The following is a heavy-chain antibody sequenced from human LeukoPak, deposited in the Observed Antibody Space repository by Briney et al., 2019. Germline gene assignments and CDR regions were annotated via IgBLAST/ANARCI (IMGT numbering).Heavy chain of an antibody. D-gene: IGHD7-27*01. CDR2: MNSDGSTT. Sequence: GGSLRLSCAASGFTVGRNWMHWVRQGPGKGLVWVSRMNSDGSTTNYADSVKGRFTISRDNAKNTLYLQMNSLRAEDTAVYYCVRALMGTSDHWGQGSLVTVSS. CDR3: VRALMGTSDH. CDR1: GFTVGRNW. V-gene: IGHV3-74*01. J-gene: IGHJ4*02.